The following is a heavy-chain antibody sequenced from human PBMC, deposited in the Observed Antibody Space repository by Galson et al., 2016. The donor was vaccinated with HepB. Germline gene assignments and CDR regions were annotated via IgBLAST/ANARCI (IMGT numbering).Heavy chain of an antibody. CDR3: ARDPLVPKYRNGMDV. V-gene: IGHV1-18*04. D-gene: IGHD1-14*01. Sequence: SVKVSCKASGYTFTRHGISWVRQAPGQGLEWMGWINTNNGDTDYAQKLQGRVTMTTDTSTSTGYMELWSLRSDDPAVYYCARDPLVPKYRNGMDVWGQGTTVTVSS. CDR1: GYTFTRHG. CDR2: INTNNGDT. J-gene: IGHJ6*02.